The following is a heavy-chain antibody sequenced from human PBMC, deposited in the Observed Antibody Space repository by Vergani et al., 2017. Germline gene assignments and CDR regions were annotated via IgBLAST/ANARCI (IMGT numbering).Heavy chain of an antibody. CDR3: AKDDRRGTIDY. V-gene: IGHV3-9*01. Sequence: EVQLVESGGGLVQPGRSLRLSCAASGFTFDDHAMHGVRQAPGKGLEWVSGISWNSGSIGYADSVKGRFTISRDNAKNSLYLQMNSLRAEDTALYYCAKDDRRGTIDYWGQGTLVTVSS. CDR1: GFTFDDHA. CDR2: ISWNSGSI. J-gene: IGHJ4*02.